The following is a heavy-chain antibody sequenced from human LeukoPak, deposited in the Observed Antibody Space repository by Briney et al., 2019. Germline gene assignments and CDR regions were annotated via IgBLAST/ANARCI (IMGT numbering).Heavy chain of an antibody. J-gene: IGHJ3*02. CDR1: GFTFSSYE. V-gene: IGHV3-48*03. CDR3: ATGYATNVDAFDI. D-gene: IGHD2-2*01. Sequence: PGGALRLSCAASGFTFSSYEMNWVRQAPGKGLEWVSYISSSGSTIYYADSVKGRFTISRDNAKNSLYLQMNSLRAEDTAVYYCATGYATNVDAFDIWGQGTMVTVSS. CDR2: ISSSGSTI.